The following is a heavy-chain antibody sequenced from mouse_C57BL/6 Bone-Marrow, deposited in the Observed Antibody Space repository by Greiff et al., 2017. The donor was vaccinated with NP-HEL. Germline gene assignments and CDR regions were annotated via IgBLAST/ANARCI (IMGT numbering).Heavy chain of an antibody. Sequence: VKLQESGAELVRPGASVTLSCKASGYTFTDYEMHWVKQTPVHGLEWIGAIDPETGGTAYNQKFKGKAILTADKSSSTAYMELRSLTSEDSAVYYCTNSHWDWGQGTTLTVSS. V-gene: IGHV1-15*01. J-gene: IGHJ2*01. CDR3: TNSHWD. CDR2: IDPETGGT. D-gene: IGHD4-1*01. CDR1: GYTFTDYE.